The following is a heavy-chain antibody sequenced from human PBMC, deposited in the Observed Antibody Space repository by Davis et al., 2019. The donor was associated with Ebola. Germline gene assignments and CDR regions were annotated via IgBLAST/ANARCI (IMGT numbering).Heavy chain of an antibody. D-gene: IGHD6-6*01. V-gene: IGHV3-15*01. J-gene: IGHJ4*02. CDR2: IKSKVDGGAT. CDR3: SSYPFDY. CDR1: GFTFSNAH. Sequence: GGSLRLSCAASGFTFSNAHMNWVRQAPGKGLEWIGRIKSKVDGGATDYAAPVKGRFTISRDDSKNMLLLQMNSLKTEDTAMYYCSSYPFDYWGQGTLVTVSS.